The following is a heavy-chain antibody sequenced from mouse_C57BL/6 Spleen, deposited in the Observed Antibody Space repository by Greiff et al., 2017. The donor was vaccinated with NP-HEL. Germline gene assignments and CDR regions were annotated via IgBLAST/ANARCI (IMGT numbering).Heavy chain of an antibody. V-gene: IGHV1-64*01. CDR1: GYTFTSYW. Sequence: VQRVESGAELVKPGASVKLSCKASGYTFTSYWMHWVKQRPGQGLEWIGMIHPNSGSTNYNEKFKSKATLTVDKSSSTAYMQLSSLTSEDSAVYYCARRGGDGGGFDYWGQGTTLTVSS. J-gene: IGHJ2*01. D-gene: IGHD3-3*01. CDR3: ARRGGDGGGFDY. CDR2: IHPNSGST.